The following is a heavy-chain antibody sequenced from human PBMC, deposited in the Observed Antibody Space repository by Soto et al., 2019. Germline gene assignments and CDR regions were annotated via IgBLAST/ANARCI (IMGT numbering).Heavy chain of an antibody. V-gene: IGHV3-48*03. CDR2: IDGAGSTI. Sequence: GGSLRLSCAASGFTFSSHDMNWVRQAPGKGLEWVSYIDGAGSTIYYADSVRGRFTVSRDNAKNSLYLQMNSLRAEDTAVYHCARGNWFDPWGEGTLVTVSS. CDR1: GFTFSSHD. J-gene: IGHJ5*02. CDR3: ARGNWFDP. D-gene: IGHD3-10*01.